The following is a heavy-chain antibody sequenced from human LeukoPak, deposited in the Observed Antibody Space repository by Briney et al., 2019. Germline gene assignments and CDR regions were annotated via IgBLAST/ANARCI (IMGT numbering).Heavy chain of an antibody. CDR1: GGSISSGSYY. D-gene: IGHD6-19*01. CDR2: IYTSGST. V-gene: IGHV4-61*02. CDR3: ASVLAGRETD. Sequence: SQTLSLTCTVSGGSISSGSYYWSWIRQPAGKGLEWIGRIYTSGSTNYNPSLKSRVTISVDTSKNQFSLKLSSVTAADTAVYYCASVLAGRETDWGQGTLVTVSS. J-gene: IGHJ4*02.